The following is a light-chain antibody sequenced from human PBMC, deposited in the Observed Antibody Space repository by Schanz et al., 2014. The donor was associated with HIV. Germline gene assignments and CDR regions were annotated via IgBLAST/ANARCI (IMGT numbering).Light chain of an antibody. V-gene: IGLV6-57*04. CDR1: SGSVASAY. Sequence: FMLTQPHSVSESPGKTVIISCTRSSGSVASAYVQWYQQRPDSAPTTLIYENHQRHSGVPDRFSGSIDSSSNSASLTISGLETEDEADYYCQSYDIANPGVFGGGTKLTVL. CDR3: QSYDIANPGV. J-gene: IGLJ3*02. CDR2: ENH.